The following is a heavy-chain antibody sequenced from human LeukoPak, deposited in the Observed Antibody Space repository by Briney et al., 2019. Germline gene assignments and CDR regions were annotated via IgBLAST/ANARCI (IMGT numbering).Heavy chain of an antibody. CDR2: ISYDGSNK. V-gene: IGHV3-30-3*01. CDR1: GFTFSSYA. D-gene: IGHD2-8*01. J-gene: IGHJ4*02. CDR3: ARDGEGYCTNGVCSFLDY. Sequence: GGSLRLSCAASGFTFSSYAMHWVRQAPGKGLEWVAVISYDGSNKYYADSVKGRFTISRDNSKNTLYLQMNSLRAGDTAVYYCARDGEGYCTNGVCSFLDYWGQGTLVTVSS.